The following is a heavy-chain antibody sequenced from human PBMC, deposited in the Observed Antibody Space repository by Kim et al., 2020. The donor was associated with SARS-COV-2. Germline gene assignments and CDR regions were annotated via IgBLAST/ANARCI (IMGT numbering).Heavy chain of an antibody. CDR1: GGSISSYY. J-gene: IGHJ4*02. Sequence: SETLSLTCTVSGGSISSYYWSWIRQPAGKGLEWIGRIYTSGSANYNPSLKSRVTMSVDTSKNQFSLKLSSVTAADTAVYYCARGIRAAAGSYYFDYWGQGTLVTVSS. CDR3: ARGIRAAAGSYYFDY. D-gene: IGHD6-13*01. CDR2: IYTSGSA. V-gene: IGHV4-4*07.